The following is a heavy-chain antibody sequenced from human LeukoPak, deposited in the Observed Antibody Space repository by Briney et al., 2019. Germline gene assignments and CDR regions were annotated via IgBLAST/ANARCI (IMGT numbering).Heavy chain of an antibody. D-gene: IGHD1-26*01. CDR2: ISSSGSTI. CDR3: AQWSRYFDY. J-gene: IGHJ4*02. V-gene: IGHV3-48*03. CDR1: GFTFSSYE. Sequence: EGSLRLSCAASGFTFSSYEMNWVRQAPGKGLEGVSYISSSGSTIYYADSVKGRFTISRDNAKNSLYLQMNSLRAEDTALYFCAQWSRYFDYWGQGTLVTVSS.